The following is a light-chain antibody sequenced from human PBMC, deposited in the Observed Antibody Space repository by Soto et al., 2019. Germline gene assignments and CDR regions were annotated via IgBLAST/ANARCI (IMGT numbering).Light chain of an antibody. CDR3: SSYTTSSTYV. V-gene: IGLV2-14*01. Sequence: QSALTQPASVSGSPGQSITISCTGTSNDVGVYNFVSWYQQHPGKAPKLMIYEVTNRPSGVSNRFSGSKSGNTASLTISGRQAEDEADYYCSSYTTSSTYVFGTGTKLTVL. J-gene: IGLJ1*01. CDR2: EVT. CDR1: SNDVGVYNF.